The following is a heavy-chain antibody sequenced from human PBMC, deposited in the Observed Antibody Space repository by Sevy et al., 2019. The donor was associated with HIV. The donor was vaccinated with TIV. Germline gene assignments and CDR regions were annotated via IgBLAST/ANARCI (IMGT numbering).Heavy chain of an antibody. D-gene: IGHD6-13*01. Sequence: GGSLRLSCAASGFTFSDYYMSWIRQAPGKGLEWVSYISSSGSTIYYADSVKGRFTISRDNAKTSLYLQMNSLRAEDTAVYYCARESQAEQQLVRGLFDYWGQGTLVTVSS. V-gene: IGHV3-11*01. CDR2: ISSSGSTI. CDR1: GFTFSDYY. J-gene: IGHJ4*02. CDR3: ARESQAEQQLVRGLFDY.